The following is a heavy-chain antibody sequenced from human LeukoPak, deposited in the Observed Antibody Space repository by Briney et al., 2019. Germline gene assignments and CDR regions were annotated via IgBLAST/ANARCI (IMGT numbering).Heavy chain of an antibody. V-gene: IGHV3-30-3*01. J-gene: IGHJ6*02. CDR3: AREFLEWLTYYYYGMDV. CDR1: GFTFSSYA. CDR2: ISYDGSNK. Sequence: TGGSLRLSCAASGFTFSSYAMHWVRQAPGKGLEWVAVISYDGSNKYYADSVKGRFTISRDNSKNTLYLQMNSLRAEDTAVYYCAREFLEWLTYYYYGMDVWGQGTTVTFSS. D-gene: IGHD3-3*01.